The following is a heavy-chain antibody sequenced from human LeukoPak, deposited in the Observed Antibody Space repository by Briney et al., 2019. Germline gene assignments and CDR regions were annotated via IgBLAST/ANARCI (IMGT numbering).Heavy chain of an antibody. CDR2: INPNSGGT. J-gene: IGHJ4*02. CDR3: AGGSYYDNSPLDS. Sequence: ASVKVSCKTSGYIFIGYYIHWVRQAAGQGLEWMGWINPNSGGTNYAQMFQGRVTMTRDTSISTAYMELSRLRSDDTAVYYCAGGSYYDNSPLDSWGQGTLVTVSS. CDR1: GYIFIGYY. V-gene: IGHV1-2*02. D-gene: IGHD3-22*01.